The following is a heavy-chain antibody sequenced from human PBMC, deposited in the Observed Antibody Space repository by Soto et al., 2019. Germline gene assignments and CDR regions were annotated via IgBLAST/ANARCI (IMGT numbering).Heavy chain of an antibody. CDR3: AGQHALYSSALYN. D-gene: IGHD3-22*01. Sequence: GESLNISCECGGYTFTDYWIGWVRPMAGKGLEYMGTIYAGDSDTRYSPSFEGRVTMSVDKSISTAYLHWSSLKDSDTAMYYCAGQHALYSSALYNCGQGTPVTGSS. J-gene: IGHJ4*02. V-gene: IGHV5-51*01. CDR2: IYAGDSDT. CDR1: GYTFTDYW.